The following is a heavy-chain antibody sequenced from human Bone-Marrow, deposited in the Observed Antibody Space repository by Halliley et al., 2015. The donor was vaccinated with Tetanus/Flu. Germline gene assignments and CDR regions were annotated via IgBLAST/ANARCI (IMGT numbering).Heavy chain of an antibody. CDR2: IYHGGAF. CDR1: AGSITTSNW. D-gene: IGHD3-10*01. CDR3: AGHLATRGTRGFDS. Sequence: TLSLTCTVSAGSITTSNWWSWVRPPPGKGLEWIGEIYHGGAFNYAPALESRVSMSVDKSKNQFSLTLTSLNAADTAVYFCAGHLATRGTRGFDSWGQGVLVTVSS. V-gene: IGHV4-4*01. J-gene: IGHJ4*02.